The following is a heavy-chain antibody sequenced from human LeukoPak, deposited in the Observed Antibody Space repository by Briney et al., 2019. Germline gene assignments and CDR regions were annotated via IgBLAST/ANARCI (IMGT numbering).Heavy chain of an antibody. CDR3: ARARRFLEWFDP. Sequence: ASVKVSCKASGYTFVGYYMHWVRQAPGQGLEWMGWINPNSGGTNYAQKFQGRVTMTRDTSISTAYMELSRLRSDDTAVYYCARARRFLEWFDPWGQGTLVTVSS. CDR1: GYTFVGYY. V-gene: IGHV1-2*02. D-gene: IGHD3-3*01. CDR2: INPNSGGT. J-gene: IGHJ5*02.